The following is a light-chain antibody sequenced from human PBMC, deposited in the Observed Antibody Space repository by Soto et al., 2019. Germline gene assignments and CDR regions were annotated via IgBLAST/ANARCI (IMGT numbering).Light chain of an antibody. J-gene: IGLJ3*02. CDR1: SSDVGGYNY. CDR3: CSYASSSTVM. CDR2: EVN. Sequence: QSALTQPASVSGSPGQSITISCTGTSSDVGGYNYVSWYQQHPGKAPKLVVYEVNNRPSGVSNRFSGSKSGNTASLTSSGLQAEDEADYYCCSYASSSTVMFGGGTKLTVL. V-gene: IGLV2-14*01.